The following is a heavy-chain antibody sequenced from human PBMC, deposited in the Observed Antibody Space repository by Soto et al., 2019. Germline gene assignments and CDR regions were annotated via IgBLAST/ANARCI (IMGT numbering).Heavy chain of an antibody. CDR3: ARDRPHYGSGSYTVESLDY. CDR1: GGSISSGGYY. V-gene: IGHV4-31*03. Sequence: QVQLQESGPGLVKPSQTLSLTCTVSGGSISSGGYYWSWIRQHPGKGLEWIGSIYYSGSTYYNPSLKSRVTISVDTSKNQFSLKLSSVTAADTAVYYCARDRPHYGSGSYTVESLDYWGQGTLVTVSS. CDR2: IYYSGST. D-gene: IGHD3-10*01. J-gene: IGHJ4*02.